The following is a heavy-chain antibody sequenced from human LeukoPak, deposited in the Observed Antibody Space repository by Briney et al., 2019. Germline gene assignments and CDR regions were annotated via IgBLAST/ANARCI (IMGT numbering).Heavy chain of an antibody. Sequence: SQTLSLTCTVSGGSVSSGDYYWSWIRQPPGKGLEWIGYIDYSGITYYNPSLKSRVGISVDTSKNLLSLKVGSVTAADTAVYYCARAYDFRSGYYTFDYWGQGTLVTVSS. CDR2: IDYSGIT. V-gene: IGHV4-30-4*08. CDR3: ARAYDFRSGYYTFDY. CDR1: GGSVSSGDYY. D-gene: IGHD3-3*01. J-gene: IGHJ4*02.